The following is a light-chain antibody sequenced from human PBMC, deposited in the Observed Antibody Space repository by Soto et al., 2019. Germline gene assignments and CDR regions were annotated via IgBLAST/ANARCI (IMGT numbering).Light chain of an antibody. CDR1: QSVSYN. Sequence: EIVMTQSPATLSVSPGERATLSCRASQSVSYNLAWYQQKPGQGPRLLIYGAFTRATGIPARFSGSGSGTEFTLTISRLQSEDFGVYYCQQYKNWPPLTFGGGTKVEIK. J-gene: IGKJ4*01. CDR2: GAF. CDR3: QQYKNWPPLT. V-gene: IGKV3-15*01.